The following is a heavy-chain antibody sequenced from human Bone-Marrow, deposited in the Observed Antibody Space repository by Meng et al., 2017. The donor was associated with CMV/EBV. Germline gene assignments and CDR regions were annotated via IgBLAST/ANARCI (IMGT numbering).Heavy chain of an antibody. D-gene: IGHD3-3*01. J-gene: IGHJ6*02. V-gene: IGHV1-2*02. CDR3: AKSHYDFWPYYYYGMDV. CDR1: GYTFTGYY. CDR2: INPNSGGT. Sequence: ASVKVSCKASGYTFTGYYMHWVRQAPGQGLEWMGWINPNSGGTNYAQKFQGRVTMTRDTSISTAYMELSRLRSDDTAVYYCAKSHYDFWPYYYYGMDVWGQGTTVTVSS.